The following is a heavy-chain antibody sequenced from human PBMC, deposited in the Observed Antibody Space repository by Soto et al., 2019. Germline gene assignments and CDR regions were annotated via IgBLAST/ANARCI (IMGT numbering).Heavy chain of an antibody. CDR1: GFTFSSYA. J-gene: IGHJ6*02. V-gene: IGHV3-23*01. CDR2: IGGSGGST. CDR3: AEDPYYYDTSEMDV. D-gene: IGHD3-22*01. Sequence: LRLSCAASGFTFSSYAMSWVRQAPGKGLEWVSAIGGSGGSTYYADSVKGRFTISRDNSKNTLFLQMNSLRAEDTAVYYCAEDPYYYDTSEMDVWGQGTTVTVSS.